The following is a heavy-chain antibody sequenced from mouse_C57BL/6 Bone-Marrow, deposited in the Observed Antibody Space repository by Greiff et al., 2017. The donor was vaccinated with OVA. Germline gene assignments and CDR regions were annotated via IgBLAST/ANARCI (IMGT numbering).Heavy chain of an antibody. Sequence: VQRVESGPGLVAPSQSLSITCTVSGFSLTSYAISWVRQPPGKGLEWLGVIWTGGGTNYNSALKSRLSISKDNSKSQVFLKMNSLQTDDTARYYCARTHYYGSDWYFDVWGTGTTVTVSS. J-gene: IGHJ1*03. CDR1: GFSLTSYA. D-gene: IGHD1-1*01. CDR3: ARTHYYGSDWYFDV. CDR2: IWTGGGT. V-gene: IGHV2-9-1*01.